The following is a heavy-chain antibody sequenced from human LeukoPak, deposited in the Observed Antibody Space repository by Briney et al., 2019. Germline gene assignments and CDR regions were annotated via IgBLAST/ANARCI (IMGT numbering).Heavy chain of an antibody. CDR3: ARERVMYYYGAGSPDY. V-gene: IGHV3-74*01. D-gene: IGHD3-10*01. CDR2: INSDGSST. Sequence: GGSLRLSCAASGFTFSRYWMQWVRQGPGKGLVWVSRINSDGSSTIYADSVKGRFTISRDNAKNTLYLQMNSLRAEDTAVYYCARERVMYYYGAGSPDYWGQGTLVTVSS. J-gene: IGHJ4*02. CDR1: GFTFSRYW.